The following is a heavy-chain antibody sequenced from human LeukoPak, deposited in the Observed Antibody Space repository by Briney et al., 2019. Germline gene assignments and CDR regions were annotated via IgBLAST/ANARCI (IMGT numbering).Heavy chain of an antibody. CDR2: ISSSSSTI. J-gene: IGHJ6*02. V-gene: IGHV3-48*01. Sequence: GGSLRLSCAASGFTFSSYSMSWVRQAPGKGLEWVSYISSSSSTIYYADSVKGRFTISRDNAKNSLYLQMNSLRAEDTAVYYCARVRRRRFLEWWLDGMDVWGQGTTVTVSS. CDR3: ARVRRRRFLEWWLDGMDV. CDR1: GFTFSSYS. D-gene: IGHD3-3*01.